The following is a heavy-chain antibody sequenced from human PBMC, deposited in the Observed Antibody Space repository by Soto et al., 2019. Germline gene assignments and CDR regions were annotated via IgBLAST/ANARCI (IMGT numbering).Heavy chain of an antibody. CDR2: IYYSGST. D-gene: IGHD3-10*01. V-gene: IGHV4-59*01. Sequence: QVQLQESGPGLVKPSETLSLTCTVSGGSISSYYWSWIRQPPGKGLEWIGYIYYSGSTNYNPSLKSRVTISVDTSKNQFSLKLSSVTAADTAVYYCARIRITMVRGVNWFDPWGQGTLVTVSS. CDR1: GGSISSYY. J-gene: IGHJ5*02. CDR3: ARIRITMVRGVNWFDP.